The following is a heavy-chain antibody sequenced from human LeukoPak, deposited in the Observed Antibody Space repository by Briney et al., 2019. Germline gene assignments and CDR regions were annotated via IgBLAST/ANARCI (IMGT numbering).Heavy chain of an antibody. V-gene: IGHV3-30*03. Sequence: GGSLRLSCEASGFTINTYAMHWVRQARGKGLDWVAVMSFDGSYKHYADSVKGRFTISRDNSKSTLYVQMNSLRVEDTAVYYCARDLHCAGGECYYGLMYWGQGTLVVVSS. J-gene: IGHJ4*02. CDR3: ARDLHCAGGECYYGLMY. D-gene: IGHD2-8*02. CDR1: GFTINTYA. CDR2: MSFDGSYK.